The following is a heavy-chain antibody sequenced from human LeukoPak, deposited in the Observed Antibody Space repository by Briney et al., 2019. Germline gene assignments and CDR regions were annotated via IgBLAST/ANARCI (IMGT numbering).Heavy chain of an antibody. CDR2: IYSGGST. V-gene: IGHV3-53*01. Sequence: GGSLRLSCAASGFTFSSYAMSWVRQAPGKGLEWVSVIYSGGSTYYADSVKGRFTISRDNSKNTLYLQMNSLRAEDTAVYYCARNEVSIAAAGPPYYYYGMDVWGQGTTVTVSS. CDR1: GFTFSSYA. CDR3: ARNEVSIAAAGPPYYYYGMDV. D-gene: IGHD6-13*01. J-gene: IGHJ6*02.